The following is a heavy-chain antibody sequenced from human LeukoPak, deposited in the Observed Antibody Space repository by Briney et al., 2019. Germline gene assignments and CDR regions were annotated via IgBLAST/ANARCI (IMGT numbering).Heavy chain of an antibody. V-gene: IGHV3-30*04. D-gene: IGHD6-13*01. CDR1: GFTFSSYA. J-gene: IGHJ4*02. Sequence: GGSLRLSCAASGFTFSSYAMHWVRQAPGKGLEWVAVISYDGSNKYYADSAKGRFTISRDNSKNTLYLQMNSLRAEDTAVYYCARDAQRIAAAGILALDYFDYWGQGTLVTVSS. CDR3: ARDAQRIAAAGILALDYFDY. CDR2: ISYDGSNK.